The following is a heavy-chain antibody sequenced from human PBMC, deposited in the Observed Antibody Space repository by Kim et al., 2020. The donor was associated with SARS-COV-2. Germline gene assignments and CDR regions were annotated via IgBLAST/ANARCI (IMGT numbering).Heavy chain of an antibody. CDR2: ISAYSGNT. J-gene: IGHJ4*02. D-gene: IGHD5-12*01. CDR1: GYTFTSYD. CDR3: ATRPTSEGVFDS. V-gene: IGHV1-18*01. Sequence: ASVKVSCKASGYTFTSYDISWVRQAPGQGLEWMGWISAYSGNTNYAQKLQGRVTMTTDTSTSTAYMELRSLRSDDTAVYYCATRPTSEGVFDSWGQGTLVTVSS.